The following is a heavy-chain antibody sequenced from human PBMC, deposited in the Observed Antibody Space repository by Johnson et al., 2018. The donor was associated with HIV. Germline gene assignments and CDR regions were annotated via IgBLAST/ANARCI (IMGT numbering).Heavy chain of an antibody. CDR2: ISGSGGST. V-gene: IGHV3-23*04. Sequence: VESGGGVVQPGRSLRLSCAASGFTFSSYAMSWVRQAPGKGLEWVSAISGSGGSTYYADSVKGRFTISRDNSKNTLYLQMNSLRAEDTAVYYCARPRGAVAGTYAFDIWGQGTMVTVSS. D-gene: IGHD6-19*01. J-gene: IGHJ3*02. CDR1: GFTFSSYA. CDR3: ARPRGAVAGTYAFDI.